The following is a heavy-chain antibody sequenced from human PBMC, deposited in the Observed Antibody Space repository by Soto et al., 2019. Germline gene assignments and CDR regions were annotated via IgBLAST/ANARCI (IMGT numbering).Heavy chain of an antibody. V-gene: IGHV3-21*01. D-gene: IGHD3-10*01. CDR2: ISSSSSYI. CDR1: GFTFSSYS. J-gene: IGHJ4*02. Sequence: GGSLRLSCAASGFTFSSYSMNWVRQAPGKGLEWVSSISSSSSYIYYADSVKGRFTISRDNAKNSLYLQMNSLRAEDTAVYYCARDYYGSGSYPFHWGQGTLVTVSS. CDR3: ARDYYGSGSYPFH.